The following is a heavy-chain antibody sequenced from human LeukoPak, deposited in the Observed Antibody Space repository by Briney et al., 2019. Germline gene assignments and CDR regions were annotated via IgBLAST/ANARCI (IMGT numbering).Heavy chain of an antibody. CDR2: ISAYNGNT. D-gene: IGHD3-10*02. Sequence: ASVKVSCKASGYTFTSYGISWVRQAPGQGLEWMGWISAYNGNTNYAQRLQGRVTMTTDTSTSTAYMELRSLRSDDTAVYYCARDSGVRGVIIQDYWGQGTLVTVSS. V-gene: IGHV1-18*01. CDR1: GYTFTSYG. CDR3: ARDSGVRGVIIQDY. J-gene: IGHJ4*02.